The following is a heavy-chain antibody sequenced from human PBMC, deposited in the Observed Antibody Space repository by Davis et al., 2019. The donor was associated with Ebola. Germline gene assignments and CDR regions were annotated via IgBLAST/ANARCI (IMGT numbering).Heavy chain of an antibody. CDR2: INHSGST. CDR3: ARHPLRNYYYYGMDV. Sequence: SETLSLTCAVYGGSFSDYYWSWIRQPPGKGLEWIGEINHSGSTNYNPSLKSRVTISVDTSKNQFSLKLSSVTAADTAVYYCARHPLRNYYYYGMDVWGQGTTVTVSS. CDR1: GGSFSDYY. J-gene: IGHJ6*02. V-gene: IGHV4-34*01.